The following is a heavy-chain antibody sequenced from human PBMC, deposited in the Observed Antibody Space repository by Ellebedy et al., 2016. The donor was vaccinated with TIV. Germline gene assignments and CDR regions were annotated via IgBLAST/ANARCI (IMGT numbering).Heavy chain of an antibody. Sequence: MPSETLSLTCTVSGASISSYYWSWIRQPPGKGLEWIGYIYYNENTNYNPSLKIRVTTSVDTSKNQFSLNLNSVTAADTAVYFCASTPFPAGSVYQPHDYWGQGILVTVYS. CDR2: IYYNENT. V-gene: IGHV4-59*08. J-gene: IGHJ4*02. D-gene: IGHD5/OR15-5a*01. CDR3: ASTPFPAGSVYQPHDY. CDR1: GASISSYY.